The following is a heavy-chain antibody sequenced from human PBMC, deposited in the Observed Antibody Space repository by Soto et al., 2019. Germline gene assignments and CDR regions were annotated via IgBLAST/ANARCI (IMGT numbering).Heavy chain of an antibody. CDR3: ARHRLITTVTTYFDY. J-gene: IGHJ4*02. Sequence: PSETLSLTCSVSDDSINSDKYYWGWIRQPPGKGLEWIGSIYYRGNAYYNPSLQTRVTISLDKSKSQFSLKLNSVTAADTAVYYCARHRLITTVTTYFDYWGQGTLVTVSS. D-gene: IGHD4-17*01. CDR1: DDSINSDKYY. V-gene: IGHV4-39*01. CDR2: IYYRGNA.